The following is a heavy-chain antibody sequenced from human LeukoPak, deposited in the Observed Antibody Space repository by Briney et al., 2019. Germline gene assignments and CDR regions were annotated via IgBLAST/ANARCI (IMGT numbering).Heavy chain of an antibody. J-gene: IGHJ4*02. Sequence: PSETLSLTCTVSGGSISSYYWSWIRQPPGKGLEWIGYIYYSGSTNYNPSLKSRVTISVDTSKNQFSLKLSSVTAADTAVYYCASLDYYDSSGLGLGYWGQGTLVTVSS. CDR2: IYYSGST. V-gene: IGHV4-59*08. CDR3: ASLDYYDSSGLGLGY. D-gene: IGHD3-22*01. CDR1: GGSISSYY.